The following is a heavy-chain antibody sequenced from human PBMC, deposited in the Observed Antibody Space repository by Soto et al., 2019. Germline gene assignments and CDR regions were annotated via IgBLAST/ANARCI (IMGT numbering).Heavy chain of an antibody. J-gene: IGHJ6*02. V-gene: IGHV3-13*01. CDR1: GFTFSSYD. Sequence: GGSLRLSCAASGFTFSSYDMHWVRQATGKGLEWVSAIGTAGDTYYPGSVKGRFTISRENAKNSLYLQMNSLRAEDTAVYYCARVPRGIQRSPGYYYYGMDVRGQGTKVTVSS. CDR3: ARVPRGIQRSPGYYYYGMDV. D-gene: IGHD5-18*01. CDR2: IGTAGDT.